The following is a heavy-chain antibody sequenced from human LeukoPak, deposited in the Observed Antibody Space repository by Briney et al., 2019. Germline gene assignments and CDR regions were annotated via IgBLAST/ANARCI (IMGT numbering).Heavy chain of an antibody. D-gene: IGHD5-12*01. CDR1: GGSISSGSHY. J-gene: IGHJ4*02. CDR3: ASLTRYSGHVD. CDR2: IYYSGST. Sequence: SQTLSLTCTVSGGSISSGSHYWNWIRQHPGKGLEWIGYIYYSGSTNYNPSLKSRVTISVDTSKNQFSLKLNSVTAADTAVYYCASLTRYSGHVDWGQGTLVTVSS. V-gene: IGHV4-61*01.